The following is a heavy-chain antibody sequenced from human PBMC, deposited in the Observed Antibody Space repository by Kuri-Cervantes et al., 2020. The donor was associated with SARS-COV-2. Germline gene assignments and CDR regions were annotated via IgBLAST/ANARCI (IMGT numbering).Heavy chain of an antibody. J-gene: IGHJ4*02. Sequence: GESLKISCTGSGFPFGDYGMSWVRQAPGKGLEWVDFIRSKAYGGTTEYAAAVKGSFTISRDDSKSIAYLQMNSLKTEHTAVYYCSRLMYGSGSCYPPSYWGQGTLVTVSS. D-gene: IGHD3-10*01. CDR1: GFPFGDYG. CDR3: SRLMYGSGSCYPPSY. V-gene: IGHV3-49*04. CDR2: IRSKAYGGTT.